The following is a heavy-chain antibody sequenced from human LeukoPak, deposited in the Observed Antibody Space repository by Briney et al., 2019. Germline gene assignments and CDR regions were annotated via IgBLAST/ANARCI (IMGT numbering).Heavy chain of an antibody. CDR3: ASAHFCAYEGFANLNF. D-gene: IGHD5-12*01. CDR2: IKQDGSEK. CDR1: GFTFSSYW. Sequence: QPGGSLRLSCVASGFTFSSYWMSWVRQAPGGGLEWVANIKQDGSEKYYVDSVKGRFTISRDNAKNSLYLQMSSLRAEDTAVYYCASAHFCAYEGFANLNFRGQGTLVTVSS. J-gene: IGHJ4*02. V-gene: IGHV3-7*01.